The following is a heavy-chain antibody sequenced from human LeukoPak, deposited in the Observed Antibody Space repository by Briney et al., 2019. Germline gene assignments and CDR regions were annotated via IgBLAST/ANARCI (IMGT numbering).Heavy chain of an antibody. J-gene: IGHJ4*02. CDR2: ISYDGSNK. D-gene: IGHD4-17*01. CDR1: GVIFNNFA. CDR3: ARAGRADGDYHYFEY. V-gene: IGHV3-30-3*01. Sequence: GGSLRLSCAASGVIFNNFAFHWVREAPGKGLEWVAAISYDGSNKYYADSVRGRLTISRDNSKNTLYLQMNSLRAEDTAVYYCARAGRADGDYHYFEYWGQGTLVTVSS.